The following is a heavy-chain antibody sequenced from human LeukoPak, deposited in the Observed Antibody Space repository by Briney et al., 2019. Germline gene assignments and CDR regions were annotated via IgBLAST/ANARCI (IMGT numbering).Heavy chain of an antibody. CDR2: MNPNSGNT. Sequence: ASVKVSCKASGYTFTSYDINWVRQATGQGLEWMGWMNPNSGNTGYAQKFQGRVTITRNTSISTAYMELSSLRSEDTAVYYCARGVFYGDYVGDYYYMDVWGKGTTVTVSS. CDR3: ARGVFYGDYVGDYYYMDV. V-gene: IGHV1-8*03. CDR1: GYTFTSYD. D-gene: IGHD4-17*01. J-gene: IGHJ6*03.